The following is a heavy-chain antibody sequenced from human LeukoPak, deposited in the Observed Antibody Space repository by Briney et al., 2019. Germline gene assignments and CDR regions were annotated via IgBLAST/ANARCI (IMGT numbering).Heavy chain of an antibody. CDR3: ARYIVRGVTSYYFDY. Sequence: SETLSLTCAVSGGSISSGGYSWSWIRQPPGKGLEWIGYIYHSGSTYYNPSLKSRVTISVDRSKNQFSLKPSSVTAADTAVYYCARYIVRGVTSYYFDYWGQGTLVTVSS. D-gene: IGHD3-10*01. V-gene: IGHV4-30-2*01. CDR2: IYHSGST. J-gene: IGHJ4*02. CDR1: GGSISSGGYS.